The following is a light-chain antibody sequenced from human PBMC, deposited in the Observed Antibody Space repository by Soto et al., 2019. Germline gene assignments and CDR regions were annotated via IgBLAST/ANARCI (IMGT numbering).Light chain of an antibody. Sequence: DIQMTQSPSSLSASVGDRVTITCRASHDISHYVAWYQQKPGQVPRLLIYGASTLQSGVPSRFSGSDSGTDFTLTISNLQPGDVATYYCQNFGTFGQGTKVDI. CDR2: GAS. J-gene: IGKJ1*01. CDR3: QNFGT. CDR1: HDISHY. V-gene: IGKV1-27*01.